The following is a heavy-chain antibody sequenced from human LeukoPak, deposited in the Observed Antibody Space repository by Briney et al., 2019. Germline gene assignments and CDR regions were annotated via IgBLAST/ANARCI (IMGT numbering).Heavy chain of an antibody. CDR2: INPNSGGT. Sequence: ASVKVSCKASGYTFTGYYMHWVRQAPGQGLEWTGWINPNSGGTNYAQKFQGRVTMTRDTSISTAYMELSRLRSDDTAVYYCARDTAGIAVAAHFDYWGQGTLVTVSS. D-gene: IGHD6-19*01. CDR3: ARDTAGIAVAAHFDY. J-gene: IGHJ4*02. V-gene: IGHV1-2*02. CDR1: GYTFTGYY.